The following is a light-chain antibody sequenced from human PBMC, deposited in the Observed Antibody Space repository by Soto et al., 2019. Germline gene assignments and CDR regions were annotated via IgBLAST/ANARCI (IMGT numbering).Light chain of an antibody. CDR1: ALPKQF. Sequence: SYELAQPPSMSVSPGQTARITCSGDALPKQFAHWYQHKPGRAPLLVMYKDTERPSGIPERFSASSSGTTVTLAISGVQAEDEAVYYCQSTDSSATYVIFGGGTKVTVL. J-gene: IGLJ2*01. CDR2: KDT. V-gene: IGLV3-25*02. CDR3: QSTDSSATYVI.